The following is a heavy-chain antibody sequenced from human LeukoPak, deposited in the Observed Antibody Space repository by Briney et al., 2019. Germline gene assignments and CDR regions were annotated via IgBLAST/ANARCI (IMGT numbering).Heavy chain of an antibody. Sequence: QTGGSLRLSCAASGFTVSNDYMTWVHQAPGKGLEWVSIIYSGGNTYYADSVKGRFTISRDGSKNTLYLQMNSLRAEDTAVYYCARININHILIDWFDPWGQGTLVTVSS. CDR1: GFTVSNDY. V-gene: IGHV3-53*01. CDR2: IYSGGNT. J-gene: IGHJ5*02. CDR3: ARININHILIDWFDP. D-gene: IGHD3-3*02.